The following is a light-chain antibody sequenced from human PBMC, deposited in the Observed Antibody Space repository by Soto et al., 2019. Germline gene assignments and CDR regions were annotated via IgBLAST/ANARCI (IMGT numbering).Light chain of an antibody. J-gene: IGLJ1*01. CDR2: SDD. V-gene: IGLV1-44*01. Sequence: QSVLTQPPSASGTPGQRVTISCSGSSSNIGSNYVNWYQHLPGTAPKLLIYSDDQRPSGVPDRFSGSKSGTSASLAISGLQSEDEDDYFCAAWNDNPNGPGDVFGTGTKATVL. CDR1: SSNIGSNY. CDR3: AAWNDNPNGPGDV.